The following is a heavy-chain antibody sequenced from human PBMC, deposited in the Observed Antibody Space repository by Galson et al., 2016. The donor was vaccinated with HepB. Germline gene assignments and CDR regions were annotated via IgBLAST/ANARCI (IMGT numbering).Heavy chain of an antibody. D-gene: IGHD2-15*01. CDR2: IYHTGTT. J-gene: IGHJ4*02. CDR3: ASLGYCSGGDCYSVD. V-gene: IGHV4-4*02. CDR1: GGSLSTRNW. Sequence: SETLSLTCAVSGGSLSTRNWWSWIRQTPGKGLEWIGEIYHTGTTNYNPSLKSRITMSLDKSKNQFSLKLNSVTAADTAVYYCASLGYCSGGDCYSVDWGQGTMVTVPS.